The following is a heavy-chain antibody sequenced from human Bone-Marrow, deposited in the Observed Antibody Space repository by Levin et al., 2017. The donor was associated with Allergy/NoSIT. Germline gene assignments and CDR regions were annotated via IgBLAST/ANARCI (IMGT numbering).Heavy chain of an antibody. CDR2: ISSSSSYI. D-gene: IGHD6-6*01. Sequence: PGGSLRLSCAASGFTFSSYSMNWVRQAPGKGLEWVSSISSSSSYIYYADSVKGRFTISRDNAKNSLYLQMNSLRAEDTAVYYCARDRAEQLVSTNFDYWGQGTLVTVSS. CDR3: ARDRAEQLVSTNFDY. J-gene: IGHJ4*02. V-gene: IGHV3-21*01. CDR1: GFTFSSYS.